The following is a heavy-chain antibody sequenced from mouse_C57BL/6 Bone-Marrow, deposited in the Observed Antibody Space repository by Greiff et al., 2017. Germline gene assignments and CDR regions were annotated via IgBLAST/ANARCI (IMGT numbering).Heavy chain of an antibody. V-gene: IGHV7-3*01. CDR3: ARSSLGFAY. Sequence: EVKLMESGGGLVQPGGSLSLSCAASGFTFTDYYMSWVRQPPGKALEWLGFIRNKANGYTTEYSASVKGRFTISRDNSQSILYLQMNALRAEDSATYYCARSSLGFAYWGQGTLVTVSA. CDR2: IRNKANGYTT. CDR1: GFTFTDYY. D-gene: IGHD6-2*01. J-gene: IGHJ3*01.